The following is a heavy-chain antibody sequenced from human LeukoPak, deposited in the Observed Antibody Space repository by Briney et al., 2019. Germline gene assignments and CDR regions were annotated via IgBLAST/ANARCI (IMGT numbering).Heavy chain of an antibody. J-gene: IGHJ2*01. V-gene: IGHV4-34*01. Sequence: SSETLSLTCAVYGGSFSGYYWSWIRQPPGKGLEWIGEINHSGSTNYNPSLKSRVTISVDTSKNQFSLKLSSVTAADTAVYYCARTDIVLMVYAIVHFDLWGRGTLVTVSS. CDR3: ARTDIVLMVYAIVHFDL. D-gene: IGHD2-8*01. CDR2: INHSGST. CDR1: GGSFSGYY.